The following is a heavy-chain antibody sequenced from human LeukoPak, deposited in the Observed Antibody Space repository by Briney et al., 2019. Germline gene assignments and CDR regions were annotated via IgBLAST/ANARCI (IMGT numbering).Heavy chain of an antibody. CDR3: ARAASLLGELSVG. CDR1: GFTFSDYY. CDR2: INHSGST. V-gene: IGHV4-34*01. J-gene: IGHJ4*02. Sequence: GSLRLSCAASGFTFSDYYMSWVRQPPGKGLEWIGEINHSGSTNYNPSLKSRVTISVDTSKNQFSLKLSSVTAADTAVYYCARAASLLGELSVGWGQGTLVTVSS. D-gene: IGHD3-16*02.